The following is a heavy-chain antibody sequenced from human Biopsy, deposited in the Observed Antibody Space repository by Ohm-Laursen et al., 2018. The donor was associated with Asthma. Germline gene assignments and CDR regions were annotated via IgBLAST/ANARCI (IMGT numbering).Heavy chain of an antibody. J-gene: IGHJ4*02. D-gene: IGHD3-22*01. CDR1: GFKFDEYT. V-gene: IGHV3-9*01. CDR3: AKVRSDWVITESFDY. CDR2: ISWNSATI. Sequence: SLRLSCTASGFKFDEYTMHWVRQAPGKGLEWVSGISWNSATIGYADPVEGRFTISRDNAKNSVFLHMDSLRPEDTAFYYCAKVRSDWVITESFDYWGQGVLVTVSS.